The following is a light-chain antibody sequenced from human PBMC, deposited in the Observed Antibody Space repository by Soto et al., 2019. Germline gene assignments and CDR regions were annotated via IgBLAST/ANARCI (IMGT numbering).Light chain of an antibody. CDR1: QSFSSH. J-gene: IGKJ1*01. CDR3: QKYNTWPLA. V-gene: IGKV3-15*01. CDR2: GAS. Sequence: IVMTQSPAALTETPGERATLSCRASQSFSSHFAWYQQNPGQAPRLLIYGASTRATGIPPRFSGSGSGTEFTLTISRLQAEDLAVYYCQKYNTWPLAFGQGTKVEVK.